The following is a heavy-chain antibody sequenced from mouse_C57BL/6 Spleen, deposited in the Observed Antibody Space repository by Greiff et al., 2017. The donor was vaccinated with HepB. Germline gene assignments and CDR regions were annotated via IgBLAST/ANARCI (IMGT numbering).Heavy chain of an antibody. CDR2: ISDGGSYT. CDR3: AREGSRLGPFDY. D-gene: IGHD4-1*01. V-gene: IGHV5-4*01. J-gene: IGHJ2*01. Sequence: EVMLVESGGGLVKPGGSLKLSCAASGFTFSSYAMSWVRQTPEKRLEWVATISDGGSYTYYPDNVKGRFTISRDNAKNNLYLQMSHLKSEDTAMYYCAREGSRLGPFDYWGQGTTLTVSS. CDR1: GFTFSSYA.